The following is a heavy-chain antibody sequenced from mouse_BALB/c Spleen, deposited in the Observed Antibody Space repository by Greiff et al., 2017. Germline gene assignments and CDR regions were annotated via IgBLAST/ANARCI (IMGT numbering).Heavy chain of an antibody. Sequence: EVQLVESGPDLVKPSQSLSLTCTVTGYSITSGYSWHWIRQFPGNKLEWMGYIHYSGSTNYNPSLKSRISITLDTSKSQFFLQFNSVTTEDTATYYCAAYYYGSSPAWFAYWGQGTLVTVSA. J-gene: IGHJ3*01. CDR1: GYSITSGYS. V-gene: IGHV3-1*02. CDR2: IHYSGST. CDR3: AAYYYGSSPAWFAY. D-gene: IGHD1-1*01.